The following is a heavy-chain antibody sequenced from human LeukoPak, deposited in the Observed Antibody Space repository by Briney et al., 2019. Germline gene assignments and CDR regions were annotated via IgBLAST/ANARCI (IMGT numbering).Heavy chain of an antibody. CDR2: IYYSGST. CDR1: GGSISSSRYY. D-gene: IGHD6-13*01. J-gene: IGHJ3*02. Sequence: PSETLSLTCTVSGGSISSSRYYWGWIRQPPGKGLEWIGTIYYSGSTYYNPSLKSRVTISVDTSKNQFSLKLSSVTAADTAVYYCARDKAAAGIYAFDIWGQGTMVTVSS. V-gene: IGHV4-39*07. CDR3: ARDKAAAGIYAFDI.